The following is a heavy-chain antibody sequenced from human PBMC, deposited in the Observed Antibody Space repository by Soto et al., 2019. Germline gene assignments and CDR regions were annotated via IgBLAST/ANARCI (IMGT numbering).Heavy chain of an antibody. D-gene: IGHD2-2*01. V-gene: IGHV4-4*02. Sequence: QVQLQESGPGLVKPSGTLSLTCAVSGASITGYNFWTLVRQPPGEGLEWIGEIYHSGGTSYNPSLKSRVTMSVDKANNHFSLNLRSVTAADTAVYYWVRGSVVPARRFDPWGQGIPVTVSS. J-gene: IGHJ5*02. CDR3: VRGSVVPARRFDP. CDR2: IYHSGGT. CDR1: GASITGYNF.